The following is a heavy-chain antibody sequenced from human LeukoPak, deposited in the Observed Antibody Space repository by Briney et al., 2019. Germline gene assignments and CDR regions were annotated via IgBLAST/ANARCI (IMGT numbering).Heavy chain of an antibody. D-gene: IGHD6-6*01. Sequence: GGSLRLSCAASGFTFDDYAMHWVQQAPGKGLEWFSGISWNSGSIGYADSVKGRFTISRDNSKNTLYLQMNSLRAEDTAVYYCARGVGSSSSSVFWDYWGQGTLVTVSS. V-gene: IGHV3-9*01. CDR2: ISWNSGSI. CDR3: ARGVGSSSSSVFWDY. CDR1: GFTFDDYA. J-gene: IGHJ4*02.